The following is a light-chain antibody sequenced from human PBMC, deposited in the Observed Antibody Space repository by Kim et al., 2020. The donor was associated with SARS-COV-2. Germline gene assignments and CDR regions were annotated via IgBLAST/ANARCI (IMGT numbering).Light chain of an antibody. Sequence: QSVLTQPASVSGSPGQSITISCTGTSSDVGSANLVSWYQQHPGKAPKVMIYEVNKRPSGVSDRFSGSKSGNTASLTISGLQAEDEADYYCCSYAGSSTYVFGTGSKVTDL. CDR2: EVN. V-gene: IGLV2-23*02. CDR3: CSYAGSSTYV. CDR1: SSDVGSANL. J-gene: IGLJ1*01.